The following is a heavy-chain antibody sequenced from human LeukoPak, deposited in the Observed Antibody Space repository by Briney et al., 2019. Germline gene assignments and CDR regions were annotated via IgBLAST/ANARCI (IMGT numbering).Heavy chain of an antibody. CDR3: AREPSCYPKFDPFDI. V-gene: IGHV4-59*01. Sequence: PSETLCLSRAVSRGSPRSDFWSWVRQPPGKGLGWIGYSYYNGSTNYNPALNSRVPISVDKSKEQFSLKLSSGTAADTAVYYCAREPSCYPKFDPFDIWRQGTVL. CDR1: RGSPRSDF. CDR2: SYYNGST. D-gene: IGHD3-22*01. J-gene: IGHJ3*02.